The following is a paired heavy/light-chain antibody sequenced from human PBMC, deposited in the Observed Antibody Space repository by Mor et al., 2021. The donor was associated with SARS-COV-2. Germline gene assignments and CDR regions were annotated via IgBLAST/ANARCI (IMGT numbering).Heavy chain of an antibody. Sequence: QVQLVESEGGAVQPGGSLTLSCEASGFSLSDHSIHWVRQAPGKGLEWVAFMRNTGSDKWLADSVTGRFTVSKDDSRGTVWLQMDDLRPADTAYYYCARDQMGLSYSFDHWGQGSLVTVSS. CDR1: GFSLSDHS. J-gene: IGHJ4*02. CDR3: ARDQMGLSYSFDH. V-gene: IGHV3-30*02. CDR2: MRNTGSDK. D-gene: IGHD3-10*01.
Light chain of an antibody. J-gene: IGKJ4*01. CDR3: QQYHTYPLT. CDR1: QDISNY. Sequence: DIQMTQSPSSLSASVGDRVTITCRASQDISNYLVWFQQKPGKAPKSLIYAASRLQSGVPSKFSGSGSGTDFTLTISSLQPEDFATYYCQQYHTYPLTFGGGTKVEIK. V-gene: IGKV1-16*02. CDR2: AAS.